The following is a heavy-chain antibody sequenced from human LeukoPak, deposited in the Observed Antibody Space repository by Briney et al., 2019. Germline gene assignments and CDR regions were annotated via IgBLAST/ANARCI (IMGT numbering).Heavy chain of an antibody. CDR1: GGTFSSYA. CDR2: IIPIFGTA. V-gene: IGHV1-69*01. CDR3: ARSRDDILTGYIYYYYMDV. D-gene: IGHD3-9*01. Sequence: SVKVSCKASGGTFSSYAINWVRQAPGQGLEWMGGIIPIFGTANYVQKFQGRVTITADESTSTAYMELSSLISEDTAVYYCARSRDDILTGYIYYYYMDVWGKGTTVTVSS. J-gene: IGHJ6*03.